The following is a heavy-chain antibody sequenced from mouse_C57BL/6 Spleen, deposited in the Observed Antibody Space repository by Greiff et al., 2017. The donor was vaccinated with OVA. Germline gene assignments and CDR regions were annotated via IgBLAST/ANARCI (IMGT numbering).Heavy chain of an antibody. V-gene: IGHV10-1*01. CDR2: IRSKSNNYAT. CDR3: VRHEVGRRYFDV. Sequence: EVHLVESGGGLVQPKGSLKLSCAASGFSFNTYAMNWVRQAPGKGLEWVARIRSKSNNYATYYADSVKDRFTISRDDSESMLYLQMNNLKTEDTAMYYCVRHEVGRRYFDVWGTGTTVTVSS. CDR1: GFSFNTYA. D-gene: IGHD4-1*01. J-gene: IGHJ1*03.